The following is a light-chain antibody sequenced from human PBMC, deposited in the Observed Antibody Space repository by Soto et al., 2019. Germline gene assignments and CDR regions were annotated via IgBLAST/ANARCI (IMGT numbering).Light chain of an antibody. J-gene: IGKJ4*01. Sequence: DIQMTQSPSSLSASVGDRVTITCRASHPININLVWFQQKPGKAPKSLIYAATNLQSGVPSRFSGSGGGTDFSLTISSLRPEDVAAYYCQKYNSAPLTFGGGTKVDIK. V-gene: IGKV1-16*01. CDR1: HPININ. CDR3: QKYNSAPLT. CDR2: AAT.